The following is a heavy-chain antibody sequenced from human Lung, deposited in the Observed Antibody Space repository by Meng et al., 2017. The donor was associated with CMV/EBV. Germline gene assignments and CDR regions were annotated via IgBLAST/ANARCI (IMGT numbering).Heavy chain of an antibody. D-gene: IGHD2-15*01. Sequence: ASXXVSXKASGYTFTGYYMHWVRQAPGQGLEWMGWINPNSGGTNYAQKFQGRVTMTRDTSISTAYMELSRLRSDDTAVYYCARELDLQLGYCSGGSCYGRGNWFDPWXHGTXVTVSS. CDR1: GYTFTGYY. J-gene: IGHJ5*02. CDR2: INPNSGGT. CDR3: ARELDLQLGYCSGGSCYGRGNWFDP. V-gene: IGHV1-2*02.